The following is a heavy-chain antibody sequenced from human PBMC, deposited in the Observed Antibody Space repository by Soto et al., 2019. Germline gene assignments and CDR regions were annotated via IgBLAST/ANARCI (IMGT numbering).Heavy chain of an antibody. CDR2: IYSGGST. J-gene: IGHJ6*02. Sequence: ASETLSLTCTVSGGFVNSDTHSWSWIRQTPGKRLEWIGFIYSGGSTKNPSLRSRVTMSVDTSKNQFSLKLRSVIVADTAVYHCARFVRSCSATTCSTRADVWGQGITVTVSS. CDR3: ARFVRSCSATTCSTRADV. V-gene: IGHV4-61*01. CDR1: GGFVNSDTHS. D-gene: IGHD2-2*01.